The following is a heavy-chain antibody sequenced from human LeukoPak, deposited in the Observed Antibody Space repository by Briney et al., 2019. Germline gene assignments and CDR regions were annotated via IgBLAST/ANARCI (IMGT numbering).Heavy chain of an antibody. CDR2: INDGGSNT. CDR3: ARNSIGYCSGANCYSSWYFDL. J-gene: IGHJ2*01. V-gene: IGHV3-23*01. D-gene: IGHD2-15*01. Sequence: GGPVRLSCTASGFTLRNYHMLWLRHAPGKGLEGVSSINDGGSNTYYAVSVKGRLTISRDNSKNTLYVQMNSLRAEDTAVYYCARNSIGYCSGANCYSSWYFDLWGRGNLVTVSS. CDR1: GFTLRNYH.